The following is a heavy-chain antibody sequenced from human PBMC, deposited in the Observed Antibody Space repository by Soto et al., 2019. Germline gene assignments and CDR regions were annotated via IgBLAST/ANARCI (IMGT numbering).Heavy chain of an antibody. V-gene: IGHV4-39*02. Sequence: QLHLQESGPGLVKPSETLSLICTVSGGSIIDRSYYWGWIRQPPGRGLEWIGSISYSGSTYYNPSLKSRVTLSVDTSKSHRSLRLSSVTAADTAVYYCARLYEGKRPPDYWGQGTLVTVSS. D-gene: IGHD2-8*01. CDR1: GGSIIDRSYY. CDR3: ARLYEGKRPPDY. J-gene: IGHJ4*02. CDR2: ISYSGST.